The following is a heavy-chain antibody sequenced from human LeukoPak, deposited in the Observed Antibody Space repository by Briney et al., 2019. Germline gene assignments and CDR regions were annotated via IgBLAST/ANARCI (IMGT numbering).Heavy chain of an antibody. CDR1: GGSVSSGTYY. Sequence: SETLSLTCTVSGGSVSSGTYYWSWIRQPPGKGLEWIGYIYYSGSTNYNPSLKSRVTISVDTSKNQFSLKLSSVTAADTAVYYSARDRVRGNSNPFFDYWGQGTLVTVSS. V-gene: IGHV4-61*01. D-gene: IGHD4-11*01. J-gene: IGHJ4*02. CDR2: IYYSGST. CDR3: ARDRVRGNSNPFFDY.